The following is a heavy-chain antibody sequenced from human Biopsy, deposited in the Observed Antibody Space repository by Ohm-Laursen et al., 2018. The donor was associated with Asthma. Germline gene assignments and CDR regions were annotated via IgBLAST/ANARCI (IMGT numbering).Heavy chain of an antibody. CDR2: MSVYNGNT. J-gene: IGHJ6*02. CDR3: ASAVDCSRYYGIDV. D-gene: IGHD2-21*01. Sequence: PSMQVSCKSSGYTFNSAGITWVRQAPGQGLEWMGWMSVYNGNTKVAQKLQDRVTMITDTSTSTAYMELRSLRYDDTAVYFCASAVDCSRYYGIDVWGQGTTVTVS. CDR1: GYTFNSAG. V-gene: IGHV1-18*01.